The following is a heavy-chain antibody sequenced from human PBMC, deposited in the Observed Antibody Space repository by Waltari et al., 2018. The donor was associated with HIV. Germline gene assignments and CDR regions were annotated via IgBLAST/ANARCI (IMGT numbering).Heavy chain of an antibody. V-gene: IGHV3-7*01. J-gene: IGHJ3*02. Sequence: EVQLVESGGGLVQPGGSLRLSCAASGFTFSSYWMSWVRQAPGKGLEWVANIKQDGSEKYYVDSVKGRFTISRDNAKNSLYLQMNSLRAEDTAVYYCARVPYYYDSSGPTPGAFDIWSQGTMVTVSS. CDR2: IKQDGSEK. CDR3: ARVPYYYDSSGPTPGAFDI. D-gene: IGHD3-22*01. CDR1: GFTFSSYW.